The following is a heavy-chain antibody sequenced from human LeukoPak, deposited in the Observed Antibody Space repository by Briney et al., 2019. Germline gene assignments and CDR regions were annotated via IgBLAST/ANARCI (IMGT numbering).Heavy chain of an antibody. CDR1: GYSFTDYW. J-gene: IGHJ4*02. Sequence: GESLKISCKASGYSFTDYWIGWVRQMPGKGPEFMGIMFPRDSDVRYSPSFQGLVTISAGKSTSTAYLQWSSLKASDSAMYYCARHVAYRRWYYFDHWGQGALVTVSS. D-gene: IGHD2-15*01. CDR2: MFPRDSDV. V-gene: IGHV5-51*01. CDR3: ARHVAYRRWYYFDH.